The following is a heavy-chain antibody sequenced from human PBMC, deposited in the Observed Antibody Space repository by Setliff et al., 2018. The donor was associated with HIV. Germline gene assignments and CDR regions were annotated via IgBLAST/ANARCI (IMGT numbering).Heavy chain of an antibody. J-gene: IGHJ5*02. CDR2: IHYNERT. V-gene: IGHV4-39*01. D-gene: IGHD3-22*01. Sequence: SETLSLTCTVSGGSASNSRYYWAWIRQPPGKGLEYIGSIHYNERTYYNPSLKSRVAISIDTSKNQFSLNLTSVTAADTAVYYCASRVYYYDSNNFLREEGFDPWGRGTLVTVSS. CDR1: GGSASNSRYY. CDR3: ASRVYYYDSNNFLREEGFDP.